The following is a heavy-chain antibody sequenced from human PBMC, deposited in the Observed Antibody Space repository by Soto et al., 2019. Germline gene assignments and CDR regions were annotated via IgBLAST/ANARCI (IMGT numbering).Heavy chain of an antibody. Sequence: GGSLRLSCAASGFTFSSYGMHWVRQATGKGLEWVSAIGTAGDTYYPGSVKGRFTISRENAKNSLYLQMNSLRAGDTAVYYCARAMRYSSGWPFDYWGQGTLVTVSS. J-gene: IGHJ4*02. CDR2: IGTAGDT. CDR3: ARAMRYSSGWPFDY. V-gene: IGHV3-13*01. D-gene: IGHD6-19*01. CDR1: GFTFSSYG.